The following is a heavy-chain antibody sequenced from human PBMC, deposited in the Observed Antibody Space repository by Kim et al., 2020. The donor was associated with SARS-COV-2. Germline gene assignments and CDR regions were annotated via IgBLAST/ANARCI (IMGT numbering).Heavy chain of an antibody. J-gene: IGHJ4*02. CDR3: AKDPAYDILSGYYDY. CDR2: ISTRSRDT. CDR1: GFTFSDYF. Sequence: GGSLRLSCAASGFTFSDYFMSWIRQAPGKGLEWVSYISTRSRDTNYADSVKGRFTISRDNAKNSLYLQMNSLTAEDTAVYYCAKDPAYDILSGYYDYWGRGTLVTVSS. V-gene: IGHV3-11*05. D-gene: IGHD3-9*01.